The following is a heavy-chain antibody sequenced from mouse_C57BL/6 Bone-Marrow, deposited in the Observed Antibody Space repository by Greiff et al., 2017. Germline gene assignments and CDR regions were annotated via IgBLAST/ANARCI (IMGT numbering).Heavy chain of an antibody. CDR2: IDPETGGT. Sequence: QVQLQQSGAELVRPGASVTLSCKASGYTFTDYEMHWVKQTPVHGLEWIGAIDPETGGTAYNQKFKGKAILTADKSSSTAYMELRSLTSEDSAVYYCTRRSTAVVRGTYDAMDYWGQGTSVTVSS. D-gene: IGHD1-1*01. CDR1: GYTFTDYE. V-gene: IGHV1-15*01. CDR3: TRRSTAVVRGTYDAMDY. J-gene: IGHJ4*01.